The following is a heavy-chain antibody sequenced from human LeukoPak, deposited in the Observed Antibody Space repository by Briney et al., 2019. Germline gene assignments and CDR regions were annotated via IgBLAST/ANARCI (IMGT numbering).Heavy chain of an antibody. D-gene: IGHD6-19*01. CDR2: ISGSGGST. V-gene: IGHV3-23*01. CDR3: ARAPSAQWYFQH. Sequence: GASLRLSCAASGFTFSSYAMSWVRQAPGKGLEWVSAISGSGGSTYYADSVKGRFTISRDNSKNTLYLQMNSLRAEDTAVYYCARAPSAQWYFQHWGQGTLVIVSS. J-gene: IGHJ1*01. CDR1: GFTFSSYA.